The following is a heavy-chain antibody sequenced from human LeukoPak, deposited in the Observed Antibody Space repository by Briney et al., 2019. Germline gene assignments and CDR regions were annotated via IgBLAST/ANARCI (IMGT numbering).Heavy chain of an antibody. V-gene: IGHV4-59*01. D-gene: IGHD2-2*01. CDR1: HGPINTYQ. Sequence: SETLSLTCTVSHGPINTYQWSWIRQPPGKGLEWLGNIHYSGSANYNPSLKSRVIISVDTSKNQFSLKLSPVTAADTALYYCAKGYCRGNSCYDDRGAFDYWGQGTLVTVSS. CDR3: AKGYCRGNSCYDDRGAFDY. CDR2: IHYSGSA. J-gene: IGHJ4*02.